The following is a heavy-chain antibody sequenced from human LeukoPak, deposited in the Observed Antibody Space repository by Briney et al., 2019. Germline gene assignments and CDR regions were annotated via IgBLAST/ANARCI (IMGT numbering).Heavy chain of an antibody. D-gene: IGHD2-8*02. CDR1: GFTVSSNY. CDR2: IYSGGST. Sequence: PGGSLRLSCAASGFTVSSNYMSWVRQAPGKGLEWVSVIYSGGSTYYADSVKGRFTISRDNSKNTLFLQMSSLRAEDTAVYHCAKGDRGHCTGVKCYPFDYWGQGTVVTVSS. CDR3: AKGDRGHCTGVKCYPFDY. J-gene: IGHJ4*02. V-gene: IGHV3-66*01.